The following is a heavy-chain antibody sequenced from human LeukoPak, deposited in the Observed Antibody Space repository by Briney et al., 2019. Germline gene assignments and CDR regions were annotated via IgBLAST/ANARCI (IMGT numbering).Heavy chain of an antibody. CDR2: IYTSGST. Sequence: KPSETLSLTCTVSGGSISSYYWSWIRQPAGKGLEWIGRIYTSGSTNYNPSLKSRVTMSVDTSKNQFSLKLSSVTAADTAVYYCAGTYYYDSSGYYFDYWGQGTLVTVSS. D-gene: IGHD3-22*01. CDR3: AGTYYYDSSGYYFDY. CDR1: GGSISSYY. V-gene: IGHV4-4*07. J-gene: IGHJ4*02.